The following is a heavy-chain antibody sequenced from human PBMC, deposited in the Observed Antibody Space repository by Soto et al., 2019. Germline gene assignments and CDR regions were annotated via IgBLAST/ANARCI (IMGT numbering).Heavy chain of an antibody. CDR1: GGSFSGYY. V-gene: IGHV4-34*01. CDR3: ARGSNVLRFLEWRIGPSTQTDSYGMDV. J-gene: IGHJ6*02. CDR2: INHSGST. Sequence: KTSETLSLTCAVYGGSFSGYYWSWIRQPPGKXLEWIGEINHSGSTNYNPSLKSRVTISVDTSKNQFSLKLSSVTAADTAVYYCARGSNVLRFLEWRIGPSTQTDSYGMDVWGQGTTVTVSS. D-gene: IGHD3-3*01.